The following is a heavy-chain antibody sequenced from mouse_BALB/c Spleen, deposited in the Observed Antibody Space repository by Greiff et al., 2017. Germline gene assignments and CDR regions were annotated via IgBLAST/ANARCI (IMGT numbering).Heavy chain of an antibody. V-gene: IGHV6-6*02. J-gene: IGHJ1*01. Sequence: DVKLQESGGGLVQPGGSMKLSCVASGFTFSNYWMNWVRQSPEKGLEWVAEIRLKSNNYATHYAESVKGRFTISRDDSKSSVYLQMNNLRAEDTGIYYCTRLERYDGFWYFDVWGAGTTVTVSS. CDR1: GFTFSNYW. CDR2: IRLKSNNYAT. D-gene: IGHD2-14*01. CDR3: TRLERYDGFWYFDV.